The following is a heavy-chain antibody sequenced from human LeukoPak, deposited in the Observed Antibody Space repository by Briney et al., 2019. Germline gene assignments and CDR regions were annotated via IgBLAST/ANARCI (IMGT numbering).Heavy chain of an antibody. V-gene: IGHV3-30-3*01. J-gene: IGHJ4*02. Sequence: PGRSLRLSCAASGFTFSSYAMHWVRQAPGKGLEWVAVISYDGSNKYYADSVKGRFTIPRDNSKNTLYLQMNSLRAEDTAVYYCARGPGAPGVDYWGQGTLVTVSS. CDR2: ISYDGSNK. D-gene: IGHD1-26*01. CDR3: ARGPGAPGVDY. CDR1: GFTFSSYA.